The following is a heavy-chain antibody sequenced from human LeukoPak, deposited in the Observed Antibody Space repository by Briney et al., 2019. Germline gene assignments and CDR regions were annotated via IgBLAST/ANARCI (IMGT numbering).Heavy chain of an antibody. CDR3: ARVASGYSYGPPDY. V-gene: IGHV4-39*07. Sequence: SETLSLTCTVSGGSISSSSYYWGWIRQPPGKGLEWIGSIYYSGSTYDNPSLKSRVTISVDTSKNQFSLKLSSVTAADTAVYYCARVASGYSYGPPDYWGQGTLVTVSS. J-gene: IGHJ4*02. D-gene: IGHD5-18*01. CDR1: GGSISSSSYY. CDR2: IYYSGST.